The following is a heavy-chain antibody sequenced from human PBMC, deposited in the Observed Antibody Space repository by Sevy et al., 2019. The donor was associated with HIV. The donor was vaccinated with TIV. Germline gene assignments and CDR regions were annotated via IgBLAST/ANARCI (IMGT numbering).Heavy chain of an antibody. CDR2: ISGSGGST. CDR1: GFTFSSYA. D-gene: IGHD2-21*02. Sequence: GGSLRLSCAASGFTFSSYAMSWVRQAPAKGLEWVSAISGSGGSTYYANSVKGRFTISRDNSKNKLYLQMNSLRAEDTAVYCCAKVSNRGGDCYHYFDYWGQATLVTVST. J-gene: IGHJ4*02. CDR3: AKVSNRGGDCYHYFDY. V-gene: IGHV3-23*01.